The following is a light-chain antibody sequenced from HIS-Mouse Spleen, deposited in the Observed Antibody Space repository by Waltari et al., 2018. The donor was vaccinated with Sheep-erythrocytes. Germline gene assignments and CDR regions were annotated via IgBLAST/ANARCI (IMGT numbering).Light chain of an antibody. CDR3: QQFNNYPRT. Sequence: AIHLTQPQSSLSASEGDRVTITCRESQGIGSALAWYQQKPGKAPKLLIYDASSLESGVPSRFSGSGSGTDFTLTISSLQPEDFATYYCQQFNNYPRTFGQGTKVEIK. V-gene: IGKV1D-13*01. CDR2: DAS. J-gene: IGKJ1*01. CDR1: QGIGSA.